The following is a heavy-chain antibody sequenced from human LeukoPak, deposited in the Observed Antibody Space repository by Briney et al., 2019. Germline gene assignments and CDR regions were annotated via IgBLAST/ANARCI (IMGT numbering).Heavy chain of an antibody. Sequence: PGGSLRLSCAASGFAFSSYSMNWVRQAPGKGLEWVSSISSRSSYIYYADSVKGRFTISRDNAKNSLYLQMNSLRAEDTAVYYCARTSGESLECFDYWGQGTLVTVSS. J-gene: IGHJ4*02. CDR3: ARTSGESLECFDY. CDR2: ISSRSSYI. D-gene: IGHD3-16*01. CDR1: GFAFSSYS. V-gene: IGHV3-21*01.